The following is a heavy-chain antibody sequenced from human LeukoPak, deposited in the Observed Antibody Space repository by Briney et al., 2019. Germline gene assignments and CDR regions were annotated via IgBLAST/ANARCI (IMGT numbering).Heavy chain of an antibody. CDR2: ISSSSSYI. CDR1: GFTFSSYS. CDR3: ARVEGLRLGELWDY. V-gene: IGHV3-21*01. Sequence: GGSLRLSCAASGFTFSSYSMNWVRQAPGKGLEWVSSISSSSSYIYYADSVKGRFTISRDNAKNSLYLQMNSLRAEDTAVYYCARVEGLRLGELWDYWGQGTLVTVSS. J-gene: IGHJ4*02. D-gene: IGHD3-16*01.